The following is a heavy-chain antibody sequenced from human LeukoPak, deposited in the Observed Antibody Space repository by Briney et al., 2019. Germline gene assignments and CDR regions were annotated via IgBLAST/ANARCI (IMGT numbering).Heavy chain of an antibody. Sequence: GASVKVSCKASVCRFSSSVITWVRQAPGQGLEWMGRIIPVLGVSNFAQKFRGRVTITADKPTNTAHMEVSKLGSGDTAVYYCTREGVYAPDPSSYHRDAFDIWGQGTVVIVSS. CDR3: TREGVYAPDPSSYHRDAFDI. J-gene: IGHJ3*02. V-gene: IGHV1-69*04. CDR2: IIPVLGVS. D-gene: IGHD3-16*02. CDR1: VCRFSSSV.